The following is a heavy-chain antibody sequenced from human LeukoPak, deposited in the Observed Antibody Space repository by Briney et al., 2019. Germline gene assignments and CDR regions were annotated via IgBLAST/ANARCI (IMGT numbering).Heavy chain of an antibody. V-gene: IGHV4-59*08. Sequence: SETLSLTCTVSGGSISSYYWSWVRQPPGKGLEWIGYIYYTGSINYNPSLKSRVTISVDTSKSQFSLKLNSVTAADTAVYYCARGPYDSSGYCFDYWGQGILVTVSS. CDR1: GGSISSYY. D-gene: IGHD3-22*01. CDR3: ARGPYDSSGYCFDY. CDR2: IYYTGSI. J-gene: IGHJ4*02.